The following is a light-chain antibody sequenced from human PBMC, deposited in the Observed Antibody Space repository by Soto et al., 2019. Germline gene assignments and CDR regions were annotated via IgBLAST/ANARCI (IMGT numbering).Light chain of an antibody. CDR1: QSVSSN. CDR3: QQYNNWTQT. Sequence: EIVMTQSPATLSVSPGERATLSCRASQSVSSNLAWYQQKHGQAPRLLIYGASTRATGIPARFSGSVSGTEGTITISSLQPEDCSVYYGQQYNNWTQTFGQGTKVDIK. J-gene: IGKJ1*01. V-gene: IGKV3-15*01. CDR2: GAS.